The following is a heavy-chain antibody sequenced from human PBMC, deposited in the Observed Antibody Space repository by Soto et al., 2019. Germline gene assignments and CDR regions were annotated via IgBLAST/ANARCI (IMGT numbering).Heavy chain of an antibody. D-gene: IGHD6-13*01. V-gene: IGHV1-18*04. Sequence: ASVKVSCTASGYTFTSYGISWVRQAPGQGLEWMGWISAYNGNTNYAQKLQGRVTMTTDTSTSTAYMELRSLRSDDTAVYYCARERPKRQPVGPSLVKFDPWGQGTMVTVA. CDR3: ARERPKRQPVGPSLVKFDP. CDR2: ISAYNGNT. CDR1: GYTFTSYG. J-gene: IGHJ5*02.